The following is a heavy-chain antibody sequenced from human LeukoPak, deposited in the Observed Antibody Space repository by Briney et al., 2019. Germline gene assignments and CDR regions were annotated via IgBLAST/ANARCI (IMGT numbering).Heavy chain of an antibody. CDR2: ITGSGGST. D-gene: IGHD3-10*01. CDR1: GFTFSSYA. V-gene: IGHV3-23*01. CDR3: AKRAYCYGSGSDCHRSYYFDF. J-gene: IGHJ4*02. Sequence: PGGSLRLSCAASGFTFSSYAMSWVRQAPGKGLEWVSAITGSGGSTYYADSVKGRFTISRDNSRNTLYLQMNSLRAEDTAVYHCAKRAYCYGSGSDCHRSYYFDFWGQGTLVTVSS.